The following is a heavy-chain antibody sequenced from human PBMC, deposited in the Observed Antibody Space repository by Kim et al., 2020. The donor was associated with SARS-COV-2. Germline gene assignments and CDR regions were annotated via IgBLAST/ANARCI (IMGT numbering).Heavy chain of an antibody. CDR3: AKDVAYGDYGHGFQD. V-gene: IGHV3-23*01. CDR2: VSGSGGSP. CDR1: GFTFSRYD. Sequence: GGSLRLSCAASGFTFSRYDMNWVRQAPGKGLEWVSAVSGSGGSPYYADSVKGRFTVSRDNSRDTLYLQMNSLRAEDTAVYYCAKDVAYGDYGHGFQDWGQGTLVTVSS. D-gene: IGHD4-17*01. J-gene: IGHJ1*01.